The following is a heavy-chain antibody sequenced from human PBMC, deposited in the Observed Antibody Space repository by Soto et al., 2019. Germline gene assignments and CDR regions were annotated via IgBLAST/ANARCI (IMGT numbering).Heavy chain of an antibody. D-gene: IGHD6-13*01. CDR2: INAGNGNT. J-gene: IGHJ6*02. CDR1: GYTFTNYA. V-gene: IGHV1-3*05. CDR3: ASEAIAAAAVYGMDV. Sequence: QVQLVQSGAEEKKPGASVKVSCKASGYTFTNYAMHWVRQAPGHRLEWMGWINAGNGNTKYSQKFQGRVTITRDTSASTAYMELSSLRSEDTAVYYCASEAIAAAAVYGMDVWGQGTTVTVSS.